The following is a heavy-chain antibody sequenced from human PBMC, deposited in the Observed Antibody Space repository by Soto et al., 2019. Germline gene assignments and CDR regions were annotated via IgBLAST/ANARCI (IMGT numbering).Heavy chain of an antibody. CDR1: GFTFSSYA. CDR2: ISYDGSNK. J-gene: IGHJ6*01. Sequence: GGSLRLSCAASGFTFSSYAMHWVRQAPGKGLGGVAVISYDGSNKYYADSVKGRFTISRDNSKNTLYLQMNSLRAEDTAVYYCARDSSSWYDLWANYYYYGMNVWRQGTTVTVCS. D-gene: IGHD6-13*01. V-gene: IGHV3-30-3*01. CDR3: ARDSSSWYDLWANYYYYGMNV.